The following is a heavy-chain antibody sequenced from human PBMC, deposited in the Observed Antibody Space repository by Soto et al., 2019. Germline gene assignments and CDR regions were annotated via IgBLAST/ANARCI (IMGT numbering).Heavy chain of an antibody. CDR2: ISGSGGST. V-gene: IGHV3-23*01. D-gene: IGHD1-26*01. CDR3: AKDRRLLRDSFDI. CDR1: GFTFSSYA. Sequence: EVQLLESGGGLVQPGGSLRLSCAASGFTFSSYAMSWVRQAPGKGLEWLSAISGSGGSTYYADSVKSRFTISRDNYKNTLYLQMNSLRAEDTAVYYCAKDRRLLRDSFDIWGQGTMVTVSS. J-gene: IGHJ3*02.